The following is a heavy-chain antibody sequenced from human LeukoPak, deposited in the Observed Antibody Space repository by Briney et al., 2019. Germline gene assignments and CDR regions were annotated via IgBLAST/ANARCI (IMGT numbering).Heavy chain of an antibody. D-gene: IGHD3-3*01. V-gene: IGHV4-30-2*06. Sequence: SQTLSLTCTISGVSVNSGGYYWSWIRQSPGKGLEWIGNIYHSGSTNYNPSLKSRVTISVDRFKNHFSLKLKSVTAADTAVYYCARGFWSGYYNSNWFDPWGQGTLVTVSS. CDR3: ARGFWSGYYNSNWFDP. CDR2: IYHSGST. CDR1: GVSVNSGGYY. J-gene: IGHJ5*02.